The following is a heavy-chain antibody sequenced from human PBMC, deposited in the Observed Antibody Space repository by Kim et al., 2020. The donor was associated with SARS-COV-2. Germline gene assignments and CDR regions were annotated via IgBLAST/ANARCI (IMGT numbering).Heavy chain of an antibody. J-gene: IGHJ3*02. CDR2: YTGTT. Sequence: YTGTTTYSPSLKSRVTISLDTSKNQFSLILTSVTAADTAIYYCARARAFDIGGRGTMVTVSS. CDR3: ARARAFDI. V-gene: IGHV4-59*01.